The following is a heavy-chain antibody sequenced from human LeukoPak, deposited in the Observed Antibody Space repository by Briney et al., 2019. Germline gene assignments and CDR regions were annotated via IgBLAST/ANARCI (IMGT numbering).Heavy chain of an antibody. CDR2: INPSGGST. CDR1: GYTFTSYY. CDR3: ATHSPEWRYSGYYNYYYIDV. Sequence: ASVKASCKASGYTFTSYYMHWVRQAPGQGLEWMGIINPSGGSTSYAQKFQGGVTMTEDTSTDTAYMELSSLRSEDTAVYYCATHSPEWRYSGYYNYYYIDVWGKGTTVTVSS. J-gene: IGHJ6*03. D-gene: IGHD5-12*01. V-gene: IGHV1-46*01.